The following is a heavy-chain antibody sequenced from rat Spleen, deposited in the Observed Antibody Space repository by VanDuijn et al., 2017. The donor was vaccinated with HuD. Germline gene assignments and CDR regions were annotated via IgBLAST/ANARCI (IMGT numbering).Heavy chain of an antibody. V-gene: IGHV5-31*01. J-gene: IGHJ4*01. CDR2: ITNASGGT. CDR3: ARHNSGYGVMDA. CDR1: GFTFNNYW. Sequence: EVQMVQSGGGLVQPGGSLKLSCVASGFTFNNYWMTWIRQAPGRGLEWVASITNASGGTHYPDSVKGRFTISRDIAKSTLYLQMNNLRSEETATYYGARHNSGYGVMDAWGQGASVTVSS. D-gene: IGHD4-3*01.